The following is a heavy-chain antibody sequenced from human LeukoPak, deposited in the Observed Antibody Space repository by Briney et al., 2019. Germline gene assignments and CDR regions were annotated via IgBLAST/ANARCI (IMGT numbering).Heavy chain of an antibody. D-gene: IGHD5-18*01. CDR2: ISSSSSYI. CDR3: ARGRGVRYSYGPNYGMDV. J-gene: IGHJ6*02. V-gene: IGHV3-21*01. Sequence: GGSLRLSCAASGFTFSSYSMNWVRQAPGKGLEWVSSISSSSSYIYYADSVKGRFTISRDNAKNSLYLQMNGLRAGDTAVYYCARGRGVRYSYGPNYGMDVWGQGTTVTVSS. CDR1: GFTFSSYS.